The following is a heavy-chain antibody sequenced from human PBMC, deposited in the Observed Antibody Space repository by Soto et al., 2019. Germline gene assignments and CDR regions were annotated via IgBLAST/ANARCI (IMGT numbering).Heavy chain of an antibody. J-gene: IGHJ6*02. Sequence: SETLSVTCTVSGGSVSGGSYYWSWIRQPPGKGLEWIGYIYYSGSTNYNPSLKSRVTISVDTSKNQFSLKLSSVTAADTAVYYCARDRLAARPSGMDVWGHGTTVTVSS. CDR1: GGSVSGGSYY. D-gene: IGHD6-6*01. V-gene: IGHV4-61*01. CDR2: IYYSGST. CDR3: ARDRLAARPSGMDV.